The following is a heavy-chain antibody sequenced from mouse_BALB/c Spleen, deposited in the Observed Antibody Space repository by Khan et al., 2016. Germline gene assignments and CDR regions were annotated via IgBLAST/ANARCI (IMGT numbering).Heavy chain of an antibody. Sequence: VQLQQSGPELVKPGASVKMSCKASGYTFSRYVMHWVKQKPGQGLEWIGYIDPDNDGTKYNEKFKGKATLTSDKSSNTAYMDLSNLTSEDSAVYYCVRPFGDCFAYWGQGTLVTVSA. J-gene: IGHJ3*01. CDR2: IDPDNDGT. V-gene: IGHV1S136*01. CDR1: GYTFSRYV. CDR3: VRPFGDCFAY.